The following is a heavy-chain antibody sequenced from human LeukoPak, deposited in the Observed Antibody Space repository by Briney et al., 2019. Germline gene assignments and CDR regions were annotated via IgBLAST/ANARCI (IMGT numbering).Heavy chain of an antibody. CDR1: GYSFTNHW. CDR3: ARRASYDLGDDY. D-gene: IGHD3-3*01. V-gene: IGHV5-51*01. J-gene: IGHJ4*02. Sequence: GESLKISLKGSGYSFTNHWIAWVRQMPGKGLEGVGIIFPGDSDTRYSPSFQGQVTISADKSINTAYLQWSYLKASDTAMYYCARRASYDLGDDYWGQGTLVTVSS. CDR2: IFPGDSDT.